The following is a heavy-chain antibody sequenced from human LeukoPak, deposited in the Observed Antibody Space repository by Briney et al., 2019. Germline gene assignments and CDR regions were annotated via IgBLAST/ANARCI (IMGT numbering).Heavy chain of an antibody. D-gene: IGHD2-2*01. Sequence: ASVKVSCKASGYTFTGYYMHWVRQAPGQGLEWMGWINPNSGGTNYAQKFQGWVTMTRDTSISTAYMELSRLRSDDTAVYYYARGTRVVPAANYYFDYWGQGTLVTVSS. J-gene: IGHJ4*02. CDR2: INPNSGGT. V-gene: IGHV1-2*04. CDR3: ARGTRVVPAANYYFDY. CDR1: GYTFTGYY.